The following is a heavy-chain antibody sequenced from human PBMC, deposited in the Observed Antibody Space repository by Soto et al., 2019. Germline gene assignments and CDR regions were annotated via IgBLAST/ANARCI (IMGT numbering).Heavy chain of an antibody. D-gene: IGHD2-15*01. CDR2: IYYSGST. CDR3: ARAPAYCSGGSCYVDY. CDR1: GGCISSGDYY. Sequence: ALSVTGTVAGGCISSGDYYWSWIRQPPGKGLEWIGYIYYSGSTYYNPSLKSRVTISVDTSKNQFSLKLSSVTAADTAVYYCARAPAYCSGGSCYVDYWGQGTLVTSPQ. V-gene: IGHV4-30-4*01. J-gene: IGHJ4*02.